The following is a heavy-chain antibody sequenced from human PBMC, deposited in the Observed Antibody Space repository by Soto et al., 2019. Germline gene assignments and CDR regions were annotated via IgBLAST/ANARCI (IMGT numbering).Heavy chain of an antibody. CDR3: GGGGQQLVRGYYYGMDV. CDR2: IYHSGST. D-gene: IGHD6-13*01. J-gene: IGHJ6*02. CDR1: GGSISSSNW. Sequence: SETLSLTCAVSGGSISSSNWWSWVRQPPGKGLEWIGEIYHSGSTNYNPSLKSRVTISVDKSKNQFSLKLSSVTAADTAVYYWGGGGQQLVRGYYYGMDVWGQGTTVTVSS. V-gene: IGHV4-4*02.